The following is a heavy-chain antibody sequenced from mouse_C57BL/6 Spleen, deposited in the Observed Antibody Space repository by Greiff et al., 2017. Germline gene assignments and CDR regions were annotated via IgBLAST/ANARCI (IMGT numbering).Heavy chain of an antibody. Sequence: VQLQQSGPVLVKPGASVKMSCKASGYTFTDYYMNWVKQSHGKSLEWLGVINPYNGGTSYNQKFKGKATLTVDKSSSTAYMELNSLTSEDAAVYYCARLKGNYDYAMAYWGQGTSVTVSA. CDR1: GYTFTDYY. V-gene: IGHV1-19*01. D-gene: IGHD2-1*01. CDR3: ARLKGNYDYAMAY. J-gene: IGHJ4*01. CDR2: INPYNGGT.